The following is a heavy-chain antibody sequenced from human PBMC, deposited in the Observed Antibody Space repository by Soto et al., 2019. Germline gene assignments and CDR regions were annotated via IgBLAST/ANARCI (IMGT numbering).Heavy chain of an antibody. CDR1: GFTFSSYA. Sequence: PGGSLRLSCAASGFTFSSYAMHWVRQAPGKGLEWVAVISYDGSNKYYADSVKGRFTISRDNSKNTLYLQMNSLRAEDTAVYYCARDAQRPGGSYYLGPDYWGQGTLVTVSS. V-gene: IGHV3-30-3*01. J-gene: IGHJ4*02. D-gene: IGHD1-26*01. CDR2: ISYDGSNK. CDR3: ARDAQRPGGSYYLGPDY.